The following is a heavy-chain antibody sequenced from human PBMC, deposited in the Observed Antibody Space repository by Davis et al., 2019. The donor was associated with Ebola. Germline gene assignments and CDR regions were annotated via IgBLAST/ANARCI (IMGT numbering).Heavy chain of an antibody. Sequence: PGGSLRLSCAASGFTFSSYGMHWVRQAPGKGLEWVAVISYDGSNKYYADSVKGRFTISRDNSKNTLYLQMASLGAGDTAVYYCAKVGGSAGYWGQGTLVTVSS. CDR1: GFTFSSYG. J-gene: IGHJ4*02. V-gene: IGHV3-30*18. CDR2: ISYDGSNK. CDR3: AKVGGSAGY. D-gene: IGHD3-10*01.